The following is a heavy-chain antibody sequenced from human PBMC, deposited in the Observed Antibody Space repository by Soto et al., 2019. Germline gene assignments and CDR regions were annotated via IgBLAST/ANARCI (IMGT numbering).Heavy chain of an antibody. CDR2: IGPGGTTT. J-gene: IGHJ4*02. Sequence: GGSLRLSCAVSGLTFSNYAMNWVRQAPGKGLEWVSGIGPGGTTTYYSDSVKGRFIISRDDSKNTLELQINNLRVDDTAVYFCAPPTWVDYWGQGTLVTVSS. CDR1: GLTFSNYA. CDR3: APPTWVDY. V-gene: IGHV3-23*01.